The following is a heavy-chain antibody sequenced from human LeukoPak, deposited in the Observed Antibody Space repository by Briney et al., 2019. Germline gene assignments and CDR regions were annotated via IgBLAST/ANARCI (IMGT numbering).Heavy chain of an antibody. J-gene: IGHJ6*02. V-gene: IGHV3-21*06. D-gene: IGHD4-17*01. CDR3: AREPYGNYGMDV. CDR1: GFTFSSYS. Sequence: GGSPRLSCVASGFTFSSYSMNWVRQAPGKGLEYVSSLISTGRYIYYADSLKGRFTISRDNAKNSLYLQMNSLRAEDTAVYYCAREPYGNYGMDVWGQGTTVTVSS. CDR2: LISTGRYI.